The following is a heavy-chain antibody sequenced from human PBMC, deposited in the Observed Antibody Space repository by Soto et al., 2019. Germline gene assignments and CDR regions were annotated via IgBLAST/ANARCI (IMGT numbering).Heavy chain of an antibody. CDR2: IYHSGST. V-gene: IGHV4-4*02. Sequence: QVQLQESGPGLVKPSGTLSLTCAVSGGTISSSNWWSWVRQPPGKGLEWIGEIYHSGSTNYNPSLKSRVTISVDKSKNQFSLKLSSVTAADTAVYYCARGGRAVRGVINPDFDYWGQGTLVTVSS. J-gene: IGHJ4*02. CDR1: GGTISSSNW. D-gene: IGHD3-10*01. CDR3: ARGGRAVRGVINPDFDY.